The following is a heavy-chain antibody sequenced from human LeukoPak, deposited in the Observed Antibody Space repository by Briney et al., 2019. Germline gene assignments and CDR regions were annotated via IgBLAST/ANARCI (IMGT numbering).Heavy chain of an antibody. D-gene: IGHD6-13*01. V-gene: IGHV4-39*01. Sequence: SETLSLTCSVSGGSISSTNYYWAWIRQPPGKGLEWIGSIYYSGSTYYNPSLKGRVIISVDTSKNQFSLTVSSVTAADRAVYYCASAVVAAGTDYWGQGTLVTVSS. CDR1: GGSISSTNYY. J-gene: IGHJ4*02. CDR2: IYYSGST. CDR3: ASAVVAAGTDY.